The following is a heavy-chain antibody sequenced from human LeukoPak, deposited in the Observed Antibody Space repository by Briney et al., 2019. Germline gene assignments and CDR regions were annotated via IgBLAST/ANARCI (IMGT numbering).Heavy chain of an antibody. CDR3: AKDRRTYYYYYMDV. V-gene: IGHV3-21*04. CDR2: MSVSSGLI. CDR1: GFTFSSYS. J-gene: IGHJ6*03. Sequence: GGSLRLSCVASGFTFSSYSMNWVRQAPGKGLEWVSSMSVSSGLIYYGDSVKGRFTVSRDNAKNSLYLQMNSLRTEDTALYYCAKDRRTYYYYYMDVWGKGTTVTVSS.